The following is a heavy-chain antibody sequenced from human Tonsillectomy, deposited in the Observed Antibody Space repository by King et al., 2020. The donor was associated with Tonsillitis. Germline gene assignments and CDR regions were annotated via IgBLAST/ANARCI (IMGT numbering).Heavy chain of an antibody. Sequence: VQLVESGGGLVKPGGSLRLSCAASGFTFSDYYMSWVRQAPGKGLEWVSYIGSSETTKYYADSVKGRFTISRDSAKNSLYLQMISLRAEDTAVYYCARSGGDYGDLFGNAMDVWGQGTTVTVSS. V-gene: IGHV3-11*01. CDR1: GFTFSDYY. CDR2: IGSSETTK. D-gene: IGHD4-17*01. J-gene: IGHJ6*02. CDR3: ARSGGDYGDLFGNAMDV.